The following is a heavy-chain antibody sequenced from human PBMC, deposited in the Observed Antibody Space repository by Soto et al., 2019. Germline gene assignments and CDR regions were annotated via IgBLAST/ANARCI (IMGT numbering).Heavy chain of an antibody. CDR3: TTPTEGPRVVTGVDY. CDR2: IKSKTDGGTT. D-gene: IGHD3-16*02. Sequence: GGSLRLSCVASGFTFSNAWMNWVRQAPGEGLEWVGRIKSKTDGGTTDYAAPVKGRFTISRDDSKNTLYLQMNGLKTEDTAVYYCTTPTEGPRVVTGVDYWGQGTLVTVSS. V-gene: IGHV3-15*07. J-gene: IGHJ4*02. CDR1: GFTFSNAW.